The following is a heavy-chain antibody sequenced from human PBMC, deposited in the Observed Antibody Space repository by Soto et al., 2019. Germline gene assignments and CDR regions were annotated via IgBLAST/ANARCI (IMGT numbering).Heavy chain of an antibody. CDR1: GYTFTSYY. Sequence: ASVKVSCKASGYTFTSYYMHWVRQAPGQGLERMGIINPSGGSTSYAQKFQGRVTMTRDTSTSTVYMELSSLRSEDTAVYYCASVDRTTGTTTGYYYGMDVWGQGTTVTVSS. V-gene: IGHV1-46*03. CDR2: INPSGGST. D-gene: IGHD1-1*01. CDR3: ASVDRTTGTTTGYYYGMDV. J-gene: IGHJ6*02.